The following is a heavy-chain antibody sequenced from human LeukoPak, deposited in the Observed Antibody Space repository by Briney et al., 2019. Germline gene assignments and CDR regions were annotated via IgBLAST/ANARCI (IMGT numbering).Heavy chain of an antibody. Sequence: ASVKVSCKASGYTFTGYYMHWVRQAPGQGLEWMGWINPNSGGTNYAQNFQGRVFMTRDMSISTAYMELSRLKSDDTAVYYCALVESDDSSSYYRQKVYLDFWGQGTLVTVSS. V-gene: IGHV1-2*02. CDR2: INPNSGGT. D-gene: IGHD3-22*01. J-gene: IGHJ4*02. CDR3: ALVESDDSSSYYRQKVYLDF. CDR1: GYTFTGYY.